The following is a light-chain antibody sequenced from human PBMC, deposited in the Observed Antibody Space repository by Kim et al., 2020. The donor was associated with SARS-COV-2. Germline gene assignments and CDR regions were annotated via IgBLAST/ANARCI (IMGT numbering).Light chain of an antibody. Sequence: DIVMTQSPDSLAVSLGERATINCKSSQSVLYSPNNKNYLAWYQQKPGQPPKLLIYCASTRESGVPDRFTGRGSGTEFTLTISSLQAEDVAVYYCQQYYTTSYAFGQGTKLEI. CDR2: CAS. J-gene: IGKJ2*01. CDR1: QSVLYSPNNKNY. CDR3: QQYYTTSYA. V-gene: IGKV4-1*01.